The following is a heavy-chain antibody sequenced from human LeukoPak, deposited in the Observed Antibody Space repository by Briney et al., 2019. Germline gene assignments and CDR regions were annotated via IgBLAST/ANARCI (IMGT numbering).Heavy chain of an antibody. J-gene: IGHJ3*02. Sequence: ASVKVSCKASGYTFTGYYMHWVQQAPGQGLEWMGIINPSGGSTSYAQKFQGRVTMTRDMSTSTVYMELSSLRSEDTAVYYCARDYVTYYYDSSGYYPGAFDIWGQGTMVTVSS. CDR3: ARDYVTYYYDSSGYYPGAFDI. CDR1: GYTFTGYY. D-gene: IGHD3-22*01. CDR2: INPSGGST. V-gene: IGHV1-46*01.